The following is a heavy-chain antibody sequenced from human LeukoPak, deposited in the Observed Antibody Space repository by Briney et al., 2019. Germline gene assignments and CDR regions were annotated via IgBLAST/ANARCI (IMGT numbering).Heavy chain of an antibody. CDR1: GYNYATSG. J-gene: IGHJ4*02. D-gene: IGHD1-26*01. Sequence: GASVKVSCKTSGYNYATSGISWVRQAPGQGLEWMGWISVQNGNIKYAQKFQGRVSLTTDTSTTSAYMELRSLTSDDTAVYYCARDSGSYWNYFDYWGQGTLVTVSS. CDR2: ISVQNGNI. V-gene: IGHV1-18*01. CDR3: ARDSGSYWNYFDY.